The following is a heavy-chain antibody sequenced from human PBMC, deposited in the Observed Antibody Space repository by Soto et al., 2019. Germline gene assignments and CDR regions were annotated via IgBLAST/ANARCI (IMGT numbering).Heavy chain of an antibody. CDR1: GFTFSSYV. D-gene: IGHD3-9*01. Sequence: EVQLLESGGGLVQPGGSLRLSCAASGFTFSSYVMSWVRQAPGKGLEWVSAISGSGGSTYYADSVKGRFTISRDNSKNTLYLQMNSLRAEDTAVYYCAKHDILTGYPFDYWGQGTLVTVSS. J-gene: IGHJ4*02. CDR2: ISGSGGST. V-gene: IGHV3-23*01. CDR3: AKHDILTGYPFDY.